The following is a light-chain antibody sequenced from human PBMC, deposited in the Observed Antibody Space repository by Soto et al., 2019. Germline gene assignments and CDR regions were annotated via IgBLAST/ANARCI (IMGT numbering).Light chain of an antibody. CDR3: QQYNSYSWT. Sequence: DIQLTQSPSSVSSSVGYRFTITCRASQGISTWLAWYQQKPGRAPKLLIYKASTLESGVPARFSGSGSGTEFTLTISSLQPDDFATYYCQQYNSYSWTFGQGTKV. CDR1: QGISTW. CDR2: KAS. J-gene: IGKJ1*01. V-gene: IGKV1-5*03.